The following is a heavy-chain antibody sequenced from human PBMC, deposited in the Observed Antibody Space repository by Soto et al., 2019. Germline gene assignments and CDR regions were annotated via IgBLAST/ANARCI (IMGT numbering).Heavy chain of an antibody. CDR1: GFTFSSYA. V-gene: IGHV3-23*01. CDR3: AKDTDTAMVSNYYYYGMDV. CDR2: ISGSGGST. Sequence: GGSLRLSCAASGFTFSSYAMSWVRQAPGKGLEWVSAISGSGGSTYYADSVKGRFTISRDNSKNTLYLQMNSLRAEDTAVYYCAKDTDTAMVSNYYYYGMDVWGQGTTVTVSS. J-gene: IGHJ6*02. D-gene: IGHD5-18*01.